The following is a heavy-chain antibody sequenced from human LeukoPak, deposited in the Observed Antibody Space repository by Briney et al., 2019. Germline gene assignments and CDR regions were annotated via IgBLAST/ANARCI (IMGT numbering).Heavy chain of an antibody. CDR1: GDTFNSHT. CDR2: ITPLLGVP. D-gene: IGHD3-3*01. J-gene: IGHJ6*02. V-gene: IGHV1-69*10. CDR3: ARDPSDYDFWTGTYYFSGLDV. Sequence: GASVKVSCKVSGDTFNSHTINWVRQAPGQGLDWMGGITPLLGVPYYSQKFQGRVTITADKSANIAYMELNTLRPDDTAVYYCARDPSDYDFWTGTYYFSGLDVWGQGTSVTVSS.